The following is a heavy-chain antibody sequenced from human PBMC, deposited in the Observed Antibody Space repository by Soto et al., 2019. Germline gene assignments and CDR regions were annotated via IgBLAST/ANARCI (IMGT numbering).Heavy chain of an antibody. CDR2: ISAYNGNT. CDR3: ARDAVELTIFGVVIRKPNYYYGMDV. V-gene: IGHV1-18*01. CDR1: GYTFTSYG. Sequence: ASVKVSCKASGYTFTSYGISWVRQAPGQGLEWMGWISAYNGNTNYAQKLQGRVTMTTDTSTSTAYMELRSLRSDDTAVYYRARDAVELTIFGVVIRKPNYYYGMDVWGQGTTVTVSS. D-gene: IGHD3-3*01. J-gene: IGHJ6*02.